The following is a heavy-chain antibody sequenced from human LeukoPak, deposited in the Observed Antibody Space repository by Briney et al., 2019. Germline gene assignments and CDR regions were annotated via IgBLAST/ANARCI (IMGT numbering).Heavy chain of an antibody. CDR1: GFSLRRSGLD. CDR2: ISWNDDQ. V-gene: IGHV2-5*01. Sequence: EPGPTLVTPTQTLTLTCTFSGFSLRRSGLDMAWIRHPPGKALEWLALISWNDDQRYSPSLKSRLTITKDTSKNQVVLTMTNMDPVDTGTYYCARAFRYYSASWGFDLWGRGTVVTVSS. CDR3: ARAFRYYSASWGFDL. J-gene: IGHJ2*01. D-gene: IGHD3-10*01.